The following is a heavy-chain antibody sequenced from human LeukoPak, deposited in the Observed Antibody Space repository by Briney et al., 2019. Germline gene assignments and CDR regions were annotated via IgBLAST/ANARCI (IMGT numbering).Heavy chain of an antibody. CDR1: GYTFTGYY. J-gene: IGHJ4*02. CDR2: INPNSGGT. Sequence: GSVKVSCKASGYTFTGYYMHWVRQAPGQGLEWMGWINPNSGGTNYAQKFQGRVTMTRDTAISTAYMELRSLRSDDTAVYYCARDRSYYYDSSGYYYVHFDYWGQGTLVTVSS. D-gene: IGHD3-22*01. V-gene: IGHV1-2*02. CDR3: ARDRSYYYDSSGYYYVHFDY.